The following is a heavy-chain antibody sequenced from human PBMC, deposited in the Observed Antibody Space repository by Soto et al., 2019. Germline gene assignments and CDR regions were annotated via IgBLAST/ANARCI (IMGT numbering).Heavy chain of an antibody. Sequence: ASVKVSFKASGYTFTSYYMHWVRQAPGQGLEWMGIINPSGGSTSYAQKFQGRVTMTRDTSTSTVYMELSSLRSEDTAVYYCARDNYYPPRKIRNSIAAAGTGWFDPWGQGTLVTVSS. V-gene: IGHV1-46*01. CDR1: GYTFTSYY. CDR3: ARDNYYPPRKIRNSIAAAGTGWFDP. D-gene: IGHD6-13*01. CDR2: INPSGGST. J-gene: IGHJ5*02.